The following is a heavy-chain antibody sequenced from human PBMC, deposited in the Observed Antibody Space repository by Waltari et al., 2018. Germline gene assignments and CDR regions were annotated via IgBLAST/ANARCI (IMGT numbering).Heavy chain of an antibody. D-gene: IGHD6-19*01. Sequence: QVQLVESGGGVVQPGRSLRLSCAASGFTFSTFAMHWVRQAPGKGVEWVAVISYDGSKKYYADSLKGRFTISRDNAKNTLYLQRNSLRAEDTAVYYCAKDQWLVSACDYWGQGTLVTVSS. V-gene: IGHV3-30*07. CDR3: AKDQWLVSACDY. CDR2: ISYDGSKK. CDR1: GFTFSTFA. J-gene: IGHJ4*02.